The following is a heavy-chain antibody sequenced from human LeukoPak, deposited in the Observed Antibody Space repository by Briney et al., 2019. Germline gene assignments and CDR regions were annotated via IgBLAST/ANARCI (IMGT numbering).Heavy chain of an antibody. J-gene: IGHJ4*02. CDR2: INPYSGDT. Sequence: GASVKVSCKASGYTFTAYYIHWVRQAPGQGLEWMGWINPYSGDTTFAQKFQGRLTMARDTPITTASMELSRLKSDDTAVYYCARSMIFEVGLTGMDYWGQGTLVTVSS. CDR1: GYTFTAYY. V-gene: IGHV1-2*02. D-gene: IGHD3-3*01. CDR3: ARSMIFEVGLTGMDY.